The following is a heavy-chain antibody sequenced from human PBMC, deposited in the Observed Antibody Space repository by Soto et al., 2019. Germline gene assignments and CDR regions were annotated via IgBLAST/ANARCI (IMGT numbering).Heavy chain of an antibody. J-gene: IGHJ4*02. CDR1: GFTFSSYA. D-gene: IGHD3-9*01. V-gene: IGHV3-23*01. Sequence: PGGSLRLSCAASGFTFSSYALSWVRQAPGKGLEWVSSINGGGVNTYHADSVKGRFTISRDNSKNTLYMQLNRVRAEDTAIYYCAKSEDILTPFDYWGQGTLVTVSS. CDR3: AKSEDILTPFDY. CDR2: INGGGVNT.